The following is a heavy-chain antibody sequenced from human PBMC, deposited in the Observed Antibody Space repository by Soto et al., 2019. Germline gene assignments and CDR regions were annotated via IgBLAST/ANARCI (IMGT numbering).Heavy chain of an antibody. D-gene: IGHD3-3*01. CDR2: IYHSGST. CDR1: GGSISSGGYS. J-gene: IGHJ5*02. Sequence: SETLSLTCAVSGGSISSGGYSWSWIRQPPGKGLEWIGYIYHSGSTYYNPSLKSRVTISVDRSKNQFSLKLSSVTAADTAVYYCARGGLLRFSSRGNWFDPWGQGTLVTVSS. CDR3: ARGGLLRFSSRGNWFDP. V-gene: IGHV4-30-2*01.